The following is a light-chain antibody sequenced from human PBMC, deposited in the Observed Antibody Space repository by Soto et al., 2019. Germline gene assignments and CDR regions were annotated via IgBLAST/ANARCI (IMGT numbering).Light chain of an antibody. J-gene: IGKJ4*01. CDR2: VAS. CDR1: QSVSRT. V-gene: IGKV3-15*01. CDR3: QQYTVWPLT. Sequence: EIVLTQAPATLSVSQGARATLSCRASQSVSRTLAWYQQKPGQTPHLLIYVASTRATGIPARFSGSGSGTEFTLTISSLQSEDFAVYYCQQYTVWPLTFGEGTKVEFK.